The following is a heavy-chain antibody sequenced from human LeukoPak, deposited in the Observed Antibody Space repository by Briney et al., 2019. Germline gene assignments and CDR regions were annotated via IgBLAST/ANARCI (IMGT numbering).Heavy chain of an antibody. Sequence: ASVTVSCKASGYTLTSYDINWVRQATGQGLEWMGWMNPNSGNTGYAQKFQGRVTMTRNTSISTAYMELSSLRSEDTAVYYCARGAHYYDSSGYYWVFDYWGQGTLVTVSS. D-gene: IGHD3-22*01. CDR3: ARGAHYYDSSGYYWVFDY. J-gene: IGHJ4*02. CDR1: GYTLTSYD. CDR2: MNPNSGNT. V-gene: IGHV1-8*01.